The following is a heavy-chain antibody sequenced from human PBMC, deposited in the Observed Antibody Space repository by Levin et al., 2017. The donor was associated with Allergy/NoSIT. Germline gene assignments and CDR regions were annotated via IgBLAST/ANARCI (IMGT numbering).Heavy chain of an antibody. D-gene: IGHD1-26*01. CDR2: ISSSGTTM. J-gene: IGHJ4*02. CDR1: GFTFSSYE. Sequence: GGSLRLSCAASGFTFSSYEMTWVRQAPGKGLEWVSYISSSGTTMHYADSVKGRFTISRENAKNSLYLQMHSLRAEDTAVYYCARVHEPAKLGAGNFDYWGQGTLVTVSS. CDR3: ARVHEPAKLGAGNFDY. V-gene: IGHV3-48*03.